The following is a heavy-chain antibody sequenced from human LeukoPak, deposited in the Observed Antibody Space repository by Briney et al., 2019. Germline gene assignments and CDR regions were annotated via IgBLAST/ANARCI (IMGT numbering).Heavy chain of an antibody. CDR3: AKAFNYGSGYNYKTFDS. D-gene: IGHD3-10*01. CDR2: ISGSGDST. Sequence: GGSLRLSCGASGFTFSSYAMNWVRQAPGKGLEWVSVISGSGDSTYYADSVKGRFTISRDNSKSALYLQMNSLRAEDTALYYCAKAFNYGSGYNYKTFDSWGQGTLVTVSS. CDR1: GFTFSSYA. J-gene: IGHJ4*02. V-gene: IGHV3-23*01.